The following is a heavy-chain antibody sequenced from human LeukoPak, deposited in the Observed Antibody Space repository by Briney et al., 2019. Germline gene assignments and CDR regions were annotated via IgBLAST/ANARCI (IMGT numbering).Heavy chain of an antibody. Sequence: PSETLSLTCTVSGGSINSRSDYWGWIRQPPGKGLEWIGSIYYSGSTHYNPSLKSRVTMSIDTSKNQFSLRLSSVTAADTAVYYCARRRAVAGTWYFDLWGRGTLVTVSS. CDR1: GGSINSRSDY. J-gene: IGHJ2*01. CDR2: IYYSGST. CDR3: ARRRAVAGTWYFDL. D-gene: IGHD6-19*01. V-gene: IGHV4-39*01.